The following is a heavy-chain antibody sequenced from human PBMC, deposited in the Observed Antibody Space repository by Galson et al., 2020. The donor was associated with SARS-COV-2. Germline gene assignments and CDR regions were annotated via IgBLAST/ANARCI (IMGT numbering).Heavy chain of an antibody. Sequence: GGSLRLSCAASGFTFSSYWMSWVRQAPGKGLEWVANIKQDGSEKYYVDSVKGRFTISRDNAKNSLYLQMNSLRAEDTAVYYCARDSFGESAHYYDYGMDVWGQGTTVTVSS. V-gene: IGHV3-7*01. CDR1: GFTFSSYW. J-gene: IGHJ6*02. CDR2: IKQDGSEK. CDR3: ARDSFGESAHYYDYGMDV. D-gene: IGHD3-10*01.